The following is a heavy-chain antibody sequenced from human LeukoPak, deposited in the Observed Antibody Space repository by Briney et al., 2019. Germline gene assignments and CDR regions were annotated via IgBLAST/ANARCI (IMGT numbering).Heavy chain of an antibody. J-gene: IGHJ3*02. CDR2: INPSGGST. V-gene: IGHV1-46*01. D-gene: IGHD6-13*01. CDR1: GYTFTSYY. CDR3: ARTPPQGSSSWYYDAFDI. Sequence: ASVKVSCKASGYTFTSYYMHWVRQAPGQGLEWMGIINPSGGSTSYAQKFQGRVTMTRDMSASTVYMELSSLRSEDTAVYYCARTPPQGSSSWYYDAFDIWGQGTMVTVSS.